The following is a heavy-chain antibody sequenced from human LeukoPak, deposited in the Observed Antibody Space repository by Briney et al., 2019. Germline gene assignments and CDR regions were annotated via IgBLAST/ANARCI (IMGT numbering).Heavy chain of an antibody. CDR3: ARSPRIIIVRGLISYYYYMDV. V-gene: IGHV3-20*04. CDR1: GFTFDDYG. Sequence: PGGSLRLSCAASGFTFDDYGMTWVCQGPGKGLEWVSGINWNGVSTGYADSVKGRFTISRDNAKNSLYLQMNSLRAEDTALYYCARSPRIIIVRGLISYYYYMDVWGKGTTVTVSS. J-gene: IGHJ6*03. D-gene: IGHD3-10*01. CDR2: INWNGVST.